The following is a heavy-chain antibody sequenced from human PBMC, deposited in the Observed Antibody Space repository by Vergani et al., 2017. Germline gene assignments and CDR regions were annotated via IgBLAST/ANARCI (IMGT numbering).Heavy chain of an antibody. Sequence: EVQLVESGGGLVQPGGSLRLSCAASGFTFSSYSMNWVRQAPGKGLEWVSYISSSSSTIDYADSVKCRFTISRDNAKNSLYLQMNSLRAEDTAVYYCAQGNFDWLLQGIDYWGQGTLVTVSS. J-gene: IGHJ4*02. CDR1: GFTFSSYS. CDR3: AQGNFDWLLQGIDY. D-gene: IGHD3-9*01. CDR2: ISSSSSTI. V-gene: IGHV3-48*04.